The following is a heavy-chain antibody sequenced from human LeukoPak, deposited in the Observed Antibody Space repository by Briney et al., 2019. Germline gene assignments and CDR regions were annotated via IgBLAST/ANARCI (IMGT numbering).Heavy chain of an antibody. CDR1: GFTFSRYW. CDR2: IKPDGSEK. J-gene: IGHJ4*02. V-gene: IGHV3-7*01. Sequence: GGSLRLSCAASGFTFSRYWMTWVRQSPGKRLEWVANIKPDGSEKYHVDSVKGRFTISRDNAKNSPYLQMNTVTAEDTAIYYCVRGSADTTGVDYWGQGTPVTVSS. D-gene: IGHD6-13*01. CDR3: VRGSADTTGVDY.